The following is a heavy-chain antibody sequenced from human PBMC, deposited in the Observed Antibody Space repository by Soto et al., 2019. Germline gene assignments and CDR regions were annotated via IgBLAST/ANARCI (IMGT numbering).Heavy chain of an antibody. J-gene: IGHJ4*02. V-gene: IGHV3-23*01. D-gene: IGHD6-19*01. Sequence: EVQLLESGGGLVQPGGSLRLSCAASGVTFSTYAMSWVRQAPGKGLEWVSAISRSGGSTYYADSVKGRFNSSRDNPENLLYLQMNSLRAEDTAVYFCAKGSASTYYFDSWGQGTLVTVSS. CDR1: GVTFSTYA. CDR3: AKGSASTYYFDS. CDR2: ISRSGGST.